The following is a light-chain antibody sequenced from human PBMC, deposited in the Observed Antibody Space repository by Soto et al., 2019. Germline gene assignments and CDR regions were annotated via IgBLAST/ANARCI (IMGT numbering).Light chain of an antibody. Sequence: DIQMTQSPSTLSGSVGDRVTITCRASQTISSWLAWYQQKPGKVPKRLMYSANRLESGVPSRFSGSGSGTEFTLTISSLQPEDFATYYCLQHKSYPRTFGQGTKVDIK. CDR3: LQHKSYPRT. CDR1: QTISSW. V-gene: IGKV1-5*01. CDR2: SAN. J-gene: IGKJ1*01.